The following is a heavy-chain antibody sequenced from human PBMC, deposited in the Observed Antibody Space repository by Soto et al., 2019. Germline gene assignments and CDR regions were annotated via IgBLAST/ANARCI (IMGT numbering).Heavy chain of an antibody. V-gene: IGHV1-2*02. J-gene: IGHJ6*02. D-gene: IGHD4-4*01. Sequence: QVQLVQSGAEVKKPGASVKVSCKASGYTFTGYYMHWVRQAPGQGLEWMGWINPNSGGTNYAQKFQGRVTMTRDTSISTAYMELSRLRSDDTAVYYCARGMTTVTTGSGMDVWGQGTTVTASS. CDR3: ARGMTTVTTGSGMDV. CDR2: INPNSGGT. CDR1: GYTFTGYY.